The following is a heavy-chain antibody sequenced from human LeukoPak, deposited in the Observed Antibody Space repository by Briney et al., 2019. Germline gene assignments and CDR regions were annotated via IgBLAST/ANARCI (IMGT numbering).Heavy chain of an antibody. CDR1: GFSFSVYW. V-gene: IGHV3-74*01. J-gene: IGHJ4*02. CDR3: AKLSGALLNWQYYFDY. D-gene: IGHD1-26*01. Sequence: GGSLRLSCAASGFSFSVYWMHWVRQAPGKGPVWVSRIKTDGSITDYADFVKGRFTISRDNAKNSLYLQMNSLRAEDTALYYCAKLSGALLNWQYYFDYWGQGTLVTVSS. CDR2: IKTDGSIT.